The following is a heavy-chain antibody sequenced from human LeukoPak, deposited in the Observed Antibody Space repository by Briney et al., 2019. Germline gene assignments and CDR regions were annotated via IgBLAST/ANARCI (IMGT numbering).Heavy chain of an antibody. V-gene: IGHV4-34*01. D-gene: IGHD1-26*01. CDR2: IDHSGST. CDR3: ARLKRSGSYFDY. J-gene: IGHJ4*02. Sequence: PSETLSLTCAVYGGSFSGYYWSWIRQPPGKGLEWIGEIDHSGSTNYNPSLKSRVTISVDTSKNQFSLKLSSVTAADTAVYYCARLKRSGSYFDYWGQGTLVTVSS. CDR1: GGSFSGYY.